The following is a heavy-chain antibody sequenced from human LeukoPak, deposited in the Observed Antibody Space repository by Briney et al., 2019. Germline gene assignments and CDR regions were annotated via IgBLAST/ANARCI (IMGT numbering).Heavy chain of an antibody. D-gene: IGHD3-3*01. CDR1: GGSFSGYY. J-gene: IGHJ6*03. V-gene: IGHV4-59*10. Sequence: SETLSLTCAVYGGSFSGYYWSWIRQPAGKGLEWIGRIYTSGSTNYNPSLKSRVTMSVDTSKNQFSLKLSSVTAADTAVYYCAREYYDFWSGTYYYYMDVWGKGTTVTVSS. CDR3: AREYYDFWSGTYYYYMDV. CDR2: IYTSGST.